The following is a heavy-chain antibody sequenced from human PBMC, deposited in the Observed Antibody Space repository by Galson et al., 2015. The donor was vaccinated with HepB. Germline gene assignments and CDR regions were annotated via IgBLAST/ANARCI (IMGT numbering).Heavy chain of an antibody. J-gene: IGHJ4*02. Sequence: VKVSCKASGGTFSSYAISWVRQAPGQGLEWMGWINPNSGGTNYAQKFQGRVTMTRDTSISTAYMELSRLRSDDTAVYYCARDMGYDSSGYSHFDYWGQGTLVTVSS. V-gene: IGHV1-2*02. CDR2: INPNSGGT. D-gene: IGHD3-22*01. CDR1: GGTFSSYA. CDR3: ARDMGYDSSGYSHFDY.